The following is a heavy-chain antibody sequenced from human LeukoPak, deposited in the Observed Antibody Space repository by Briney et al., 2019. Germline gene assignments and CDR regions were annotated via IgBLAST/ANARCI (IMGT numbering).Heavy chain of an antibody. V-gene: IGHV1-8*01. CDR3: ATFLRYFDWLRSGGAFDI. D-gene: IGHD3-9*01. CDR1: GYTFTSYD. Sequence: ASVKVSCKASGYTFTSYDINWVRQATGQGLEWMGWMNPNSGNTGYAQKFQGRVTMTRNTSISTAYMELSSLRSEETAVYYCATFLRYFDWLRSGGAFDIWGQGTMVTVSS. CDR2: MNPNSGNT. J-gene: IGHJ3*02.